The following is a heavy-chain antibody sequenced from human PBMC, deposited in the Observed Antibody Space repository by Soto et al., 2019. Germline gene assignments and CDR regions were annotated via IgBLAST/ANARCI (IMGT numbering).Heavy chain of an antibody. D-gene: IGHD2-21*02. V-gene: IGHV3-23*01. CDR1: GFTFSSYA. J-gene: IGHJ4*02. Sequence: EVQLLESGGGLEQPGGSLRLSCAASGFTFSSYAMSWVRQAPGKGLEWVSSISGSGGTTYYADSVRGRFTISRDNSKNTLYLQMNSLRAEDTAKYYCAKKLVAGDSYFYLDYRGQGTLVTVSS. CDR2: ISGSGGTT. CDR3: AKKLVAGDSYFYLDY.